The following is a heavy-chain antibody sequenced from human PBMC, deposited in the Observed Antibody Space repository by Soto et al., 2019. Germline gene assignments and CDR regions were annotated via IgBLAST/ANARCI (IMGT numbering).Heavy chain of an antibody. CDR2: IYYSGST. V-gene: IGHV4-39*01. J-gene: IGHJ4*02. D-gene: IGHD3-10*01. CDR1: GGSISSSSYY. Sequence: QLQLQESGPGLVKPSETLSLTCTVSGGSISSSSYYWGWIRQPPGKGLEWIGSIYYSGSTYYNPSLKSRVTISVDTSKNQFSLKLSSVTAADTAVYYCARQGGGRLLWFGEGIDYWGQGTLVTVSS. CDR3: ARQGGGRLLWFGEGIDY.